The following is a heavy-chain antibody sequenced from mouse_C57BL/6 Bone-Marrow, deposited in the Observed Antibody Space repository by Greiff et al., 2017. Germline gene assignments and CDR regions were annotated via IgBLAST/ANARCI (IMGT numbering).Heavy chain of an antibody. CDR2: IHPNSGST. V-gene: IGHV1-64*01. CDR1: GYTFTSYW. Sequence: VQLQQPGAELVKPGASVKLSCKASGYTFTSYWMHWVKQRPGQGLEWIGMIHPNSGSTNYNEKFKSKATLTVDKSSSTAYMHLISLTSEDSAVYYCARLGRLYYGSTYYAMDYWGQGASVTVAS. J-gene: IGHJ4*01. CDR3: ARLGRLYYGSTYYAMDY. D-gene: IGHD1-1*01.